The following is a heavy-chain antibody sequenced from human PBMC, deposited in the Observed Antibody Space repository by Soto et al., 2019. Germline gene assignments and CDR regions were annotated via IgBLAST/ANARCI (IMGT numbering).Heavy chain of an antibody. CDR2: ISGSDGST. J-gene: IGHJ4*02. Sequence: TGGSLRLSCAASGFTFSSYAMSWVRQAPGKGLEWVSGISGSDGSTYYADSVKGRFTISRDISKNTLYLQMNSLRAEDTAVYYCAKSRTSFYYDSSGYYPFGSWGQGTLVTVSS. D-gene: IGHD3-22*01. V-gene: IGHV3-23*01. CDR1: GFTFSSYA. CDR3: AKSRTSFYYDSSGYYPFGS.